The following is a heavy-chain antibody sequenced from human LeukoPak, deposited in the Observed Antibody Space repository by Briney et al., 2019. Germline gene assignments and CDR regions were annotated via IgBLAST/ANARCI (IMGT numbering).Heavy chain of an antibody. D-gene: IGHD1-26*01. CDR1: GFTFSSYE. CDR3: ARGGARRGAARYFGDY. V-gene: IGHV3-48*03. CDR2: ISSSGSTI. Sequence: GGSLRLSCAASGFTFSSYEMNWVRQAPGKGLEWVSYISSSGSTIYYADSVKGRFTISRDNAKNSLYLQMNSLRAEDTAVYYCARGGARRGAARYFGDYRGQGTLVTVSS. J-gene: IGHJ4*02.